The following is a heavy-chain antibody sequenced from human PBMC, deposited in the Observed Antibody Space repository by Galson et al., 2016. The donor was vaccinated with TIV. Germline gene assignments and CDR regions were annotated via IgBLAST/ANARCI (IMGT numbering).Heavy chain of an antibody. D-gene: IGHD2-21*02. J-gene: IGHJ4*02. CDR3: ARDFPCGGACYFFDD. CDR1: GGTLNNYA. CDR2: ALPISGST. V-gene: IGHV1-69*05. Sequence: SVKVSCKASGGTLNNYAINWVRQAPGHGLEWMGGALPISGSTNFAQNFQGRVTITTDKFTGTVYMELSSLRSGDTAVYFCARDFPCGGACYFFDDWGQGTLVTVSS.